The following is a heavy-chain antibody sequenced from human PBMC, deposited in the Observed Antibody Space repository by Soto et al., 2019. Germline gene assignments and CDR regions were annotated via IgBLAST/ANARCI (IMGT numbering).Heavy chain of an antibody. Sequence: GASVKVSFKASGYTFTSYGISWGRQAPGQRGEGMGWISAYNGNTNYAQKLQGRVTMTTDTSTSTAYMELRSLRSDDTAVYYCAREGGSITMVRGVPLLYMDVWGKGTTVTVSS. J-gene: IGHJ6*03. CDR2: ISAYNGNT. CDR3: AREGGSITMVRGVPLLYMDV. D-gene: IGHD3-10*01. CDR1: GYTFTSYG. V-gene: IGHV1-18*01.